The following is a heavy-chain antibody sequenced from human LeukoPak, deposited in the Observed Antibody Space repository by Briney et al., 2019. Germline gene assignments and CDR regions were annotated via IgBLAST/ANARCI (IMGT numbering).Heavy chain of an antibody. CDR1: GYISTSYW. CDR2: IYPGDSDT. CDR3: ARLHVDTAMVIDY. J-gene: IGHJ4*02. Sequence: GESLKISCKGSGYISTSYWIGWVRQLPGKGLEWMGIIYPGDSDTRYSPSFQGQVTISADKSISTAYLQWSSLKASDTAMYYCARLHVDTAMVIDYWGQGTLVTVSS. V-gene: IGHV5-51*01. D-gene: IGHD5-18*01.